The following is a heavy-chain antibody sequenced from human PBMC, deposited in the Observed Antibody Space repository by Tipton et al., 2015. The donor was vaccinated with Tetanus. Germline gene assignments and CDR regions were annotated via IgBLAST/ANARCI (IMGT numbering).Heavy chain of an antibody. CDR1: GYNFSYYS. J-gene: IGHJ4*02. CDR2: IYPGDSDT. CDR3: ARQKGY. V-gene: IGHV5-51*01. Sequence: QLVQSGAEVRKPGESLKISCQGSGYNFSYYSIGWVRHMPGKGLEWMGIIYPGDSDTRYSPSFEGQVTISVDKSITTAYLRWTSLKASDSAMYYCARQKGYWGQGTLVTVSS.